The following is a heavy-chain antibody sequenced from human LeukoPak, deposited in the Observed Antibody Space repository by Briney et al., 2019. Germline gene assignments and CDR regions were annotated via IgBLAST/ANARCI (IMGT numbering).Heavy chain of an antibody. V-gene: IGHV3-30-3*01. Sequence: PGGSLRLSCAASGFTFSSYAMHWVRQAPGKGLEWVAVISYDGSNKYYADSVKGRFTISRDNSKNTLYLQMNSLRAEDTAVYYCARDPAVWGSDPHDAFDIWGQGTMVTVSS. CDR2: ISYDGSNK. CDR1: GFTFSSYA. CDR3: ARDPAVWGSDPHDAFDI. D-gene: IGHD3-16*01. J-gene: IGHJ3*02.